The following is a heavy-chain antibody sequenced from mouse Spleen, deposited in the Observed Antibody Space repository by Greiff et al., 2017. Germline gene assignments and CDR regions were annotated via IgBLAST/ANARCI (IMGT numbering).Heavy chain of an antibody. Sequence: VQLKESGAELVRSGASVKLSCTASGFNIKDYYMHWVKQRPEQGLEWIGWIDPENGDTEYAPKFQGKATMTADTSSNTAYLQLSSLTSEDTAVYYCNAPIYYYGSSYTDYYAMDYWGQGTSVTVSS. J-gene: IGHJ4*01. CDR1: GFNIKDYY. CDR3: NAPIYYYGSSYTDYYAMDY. CDR2: IDPENGDT. D-gene: IGHD1-1*01. V-gene: IGHV14-4*02.